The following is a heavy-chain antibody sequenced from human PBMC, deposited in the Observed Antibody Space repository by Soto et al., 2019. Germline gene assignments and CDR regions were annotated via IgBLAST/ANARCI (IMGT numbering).Heavy chain of an antibody. V-gene: IGHV1-46*01. D-gene: IGHD3-3*01. CDR3: ARGVDFWSGYLRAGYGMDV. Sequence: ASVKVSCKASGYTFTSYYMHWVRQAPGQGLEWMGIINPSGGSTSYAQKFQGRVTMTRDTSTSTVYMELSSLRSEDTAVYYCARGVDFWSGYLRAGYGMDVWGQGTTVTVSS. CDR2: INPSGGST. CDR1: GYTFTSYY. J-gene: IGHJ6*02.